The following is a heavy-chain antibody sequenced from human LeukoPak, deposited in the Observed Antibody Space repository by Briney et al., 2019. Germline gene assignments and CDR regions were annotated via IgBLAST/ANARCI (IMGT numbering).Heavy chain of an antibody. CDR3: ARGVRDSSGWYGGFDY. CDR2: ISSSGSTI. D-gene: IGHD6-19*01. V-gene: IGHV3-48*03. Sequence: GGSLRLSCAASGFTFSSYEMNWVRQAPGKGLEWVSYISSSGSTIYYADSVKGRFTISRDNAKNSLYLQMNSLRAGDTAVYYCARGVRDSSGWYGGFDYWGQGTLVTVSS. J-gene: IGHJ4*02. CDR1: GFTFSSYE.